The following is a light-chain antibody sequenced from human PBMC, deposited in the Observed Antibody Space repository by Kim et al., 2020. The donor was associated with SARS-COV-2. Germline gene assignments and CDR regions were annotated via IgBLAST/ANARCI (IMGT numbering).Light chain of an antibody. V-gene: IGKV1-5*03. CDR3: QQYNNYPWT. J-gene: IGKJ1*01. CDR2: KVS. Sequence: DIQMTQSPSTLSASVGDRVSITCRASQSIRSWLAWYQRKPGNAPKLLIYKVSTLENGVPSRFSGSGSGTEFTLTISSLQPDDFATFYCQQYNNYPWTFGQGTKVDIK. CDR1: QSIRSW.